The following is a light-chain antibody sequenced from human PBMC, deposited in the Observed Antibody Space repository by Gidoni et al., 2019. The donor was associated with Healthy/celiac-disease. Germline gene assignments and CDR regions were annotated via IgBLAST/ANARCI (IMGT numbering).Light chain of an antibody. V-gene: IGLV3-1*01. Sequence: SYELTQPPSVSVSPGQTASITCSGDKLGDKYACWYQQKPGHSPVLVIYQDSKRPSGIPERFSGSNSGNTATLTISGTQAMDEADYYCQAWDSSTAWVFGGRTKLTVL. CDR3: QAWDSSTAWV. J-gene: IGLJ3*02. CDR2: QDS. CDR1: KLGDKY.